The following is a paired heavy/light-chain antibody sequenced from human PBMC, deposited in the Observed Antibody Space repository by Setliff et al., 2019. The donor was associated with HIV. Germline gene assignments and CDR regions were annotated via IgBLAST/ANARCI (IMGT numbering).Light chain of an antibody. CDR2: GAS. CDR1: QSVSDRH. CDR3: HQYGSSPRT. J-gene: IGKJ1*01. V-gene: IGKV3-20*01. Sequence: EIVLTQSPGTLPLSPGERATLSCRASQSVSDRHLAWYQQKPGQAPRLLISGASTRATGIPDRFRGSGSGTDFTLTITRLEPEDFAFYYCHQYGSSPRTFGQGTKVEIK.
Heavy chain of an antibody. CDR2: IIPIFETT. CDR1: GGTFATYA. CDR3: ATVTLEGQPWGNYYYYMEV. Sequence: QVHLVQSGAEVKKPGSSVKVSCKASGGTFATYAISWVRQAPGLGLQWMGGIIPIFETTEYEQNFQGRLTISTDESTTTAYMELSSLRSEDTAVYYCATVTLEGQPWGNYYYYMEVWGQGTTVIVSS. J-gene: IGHJ6*03. V-gene: IGHV1-69*13. D-gene: IGHD3-16*01.